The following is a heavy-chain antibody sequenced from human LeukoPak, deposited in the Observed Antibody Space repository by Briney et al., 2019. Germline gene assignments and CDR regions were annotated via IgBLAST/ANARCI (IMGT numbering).Heavy chain of an antibody. CDR2: INPNSGGT. J-gene: IGHJ4*02. D-gene: IGHD3-3*01. Sequence: ASVKVSCKASGYTFTGYYMHWVRQAPGQGLEWMGWINPNSGGTNYAQKFQGRVTMTRDTSISTAYRELSRLRSDDTAVYYCARAYYDFWSGKPLFDYWGQGTLVTVSS. V-gene: IGHV1-2*02. CDR1: GYTFTGYY. CDR3: ARAYYDFWSGKPLFDY.